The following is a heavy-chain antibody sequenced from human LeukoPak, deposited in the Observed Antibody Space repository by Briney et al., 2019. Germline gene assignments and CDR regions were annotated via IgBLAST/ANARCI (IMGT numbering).Heavy chain of an antibody. CDR3: AKGEQLTSGTYYFDY. V-gene: IGHV3-23*01. J-gene: IGHJ4*02. D-gene: IGHD6-13*01. CDR1: GFTFSSYA. Sequence: GGSLRLSCAASGFTFSSYAMSWVRQAPGKGLEWVSAISGSGGSTYYADSVKGRFTISRDNSKNTLYLQMNSLRAEDTAVYYCAKGEQLTSGTYYFDYWGQGTLVTVSS. CDR2: ISGSGGST.